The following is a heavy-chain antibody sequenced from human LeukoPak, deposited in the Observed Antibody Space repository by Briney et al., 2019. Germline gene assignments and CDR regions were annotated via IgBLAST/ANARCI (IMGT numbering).Heavy chain of an antibody. J-gene: IGHJ6*03. CDR3: ARGDYSNYYYYYYYMDV. CDR2: IIPILGAA. CDR1: GGTFSSYA. Sequence: GASVKVSCKASGGTFSSYAISWVRQAPGQGLEWMGGIIPILGAANYAQKFQGRVTITTDESTSTAYMELSSLRSEDTAVYYCARGDYSNYYYYYYYMDVWGKGTTITVS. V-gene: IGHV1-69*05. D-gene: IGHD4-11*01.